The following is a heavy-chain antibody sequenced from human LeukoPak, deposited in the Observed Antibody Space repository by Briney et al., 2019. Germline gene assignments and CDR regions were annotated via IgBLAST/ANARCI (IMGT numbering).Heavy chain of an antibody. CDR3: ATHAGIAVAGTDY. Sequence: SVKVSCKASGGTFSSYAISWVRQAPGQGLEWMGGIIPIFGTANYAQKFQGRVTITTDESTSTAYMELSSLRSEDTAVYYCATHAGIAVAGTDYWGQGTLVTVSS. CDR2: IIPIFGTA. J-gene: IGHJ4*02. D-gene: IGHD6-19*01. CDR1: GGTFSSYA. V-gene: IGHV1-69*05.